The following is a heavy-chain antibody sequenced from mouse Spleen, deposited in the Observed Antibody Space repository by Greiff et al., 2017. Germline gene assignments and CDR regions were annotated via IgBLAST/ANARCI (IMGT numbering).Heavy chain of an antibody. V-gene: IGHV1-15*01. CDR2: IDPETGGT. J-gene: IGHJ3*01. D-gene: IGHD1-1*01. CDR3: TNYYGSPAWFAY. CDR1: GYTFTDYE. Sequence: QVQLQQSGAELVRPGASVTLSCKASGYTFTDYEMHWVKQTPVHGLEWIGAIDPETGGTAYNQKFKGKAILTADKSSSTAYMELRSLTSEDSAVYYCTNYYGSPAWFAYWGQGTLVTVSA.